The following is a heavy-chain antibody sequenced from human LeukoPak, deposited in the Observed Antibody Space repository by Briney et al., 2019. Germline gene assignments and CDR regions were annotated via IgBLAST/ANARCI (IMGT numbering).Heavy chain of an antibody. CDR3: ASGYCTNGVCYTGAY. CDR2: INPNSGGT. D-gene: IGHD2-8*01. CDR1: GYTFTGYY. J-gene: IGHJ4*02. V-gene: IGHV1-2*02. Sequence: ASVKVSCKASGYTFTGYYMHWVRQAPGQGLEWMGWINPNSGGTNYAQKFQGMVTMTRDTSISTAYMELSRLRSDDTAVYYCASGYCTNGVCYTGAYWGQGTLVTVSS.